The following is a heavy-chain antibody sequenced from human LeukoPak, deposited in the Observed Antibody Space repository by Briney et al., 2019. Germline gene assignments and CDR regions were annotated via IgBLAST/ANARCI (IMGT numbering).Heavy chain of an antibody. Sequence: SVKVSCKASGGTFSSYAISWVRQAPGQGLEWMGRIIPILGIANYAQKFQGRVTITADKSTSTAYMELSSLRPEDTAVYYWARDVYCSSTSCYYYYGMDVWGQGATVTVSS. V-gene: IGHV1-69*04. CDR1: GGTFSSYA. D-gene: IGHD2-2*01. CDR3: ARDVYCSSTSCYYYYGMDV. CDR2: IIPILGIA. J-gene: IGHJ6*02.